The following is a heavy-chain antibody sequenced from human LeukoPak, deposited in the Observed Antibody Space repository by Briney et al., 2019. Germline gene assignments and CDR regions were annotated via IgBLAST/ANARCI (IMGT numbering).Heavy chain of an antibody. CDR3: AKGMTTVVTYFDY. CDR1: GFTFSSNA. J-gene: IGHJ4*02. CDR2: ISGSGGST. Sequence: GGSLRLSCAASGFTFSSNAWSWVRKAQGKGLEWASAISGSGGSTYYADSVKGRFTISRDNSKNTLYLQMNSLRAEDTAVYYCAKGMTTVVTYFDYWGQGTLVTVSS. V-gene: IGHV3-23*01. D-gene: IGHD4-23*01.